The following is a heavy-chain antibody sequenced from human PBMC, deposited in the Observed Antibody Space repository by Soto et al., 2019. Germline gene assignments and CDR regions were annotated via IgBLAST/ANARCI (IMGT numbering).Heavy chain of an antibody. CDR2: IYHSGGT. CDR3: AKNVAVAGFCLDP. Sequence: QVQLHESGPGLVKPSETLSLTCTVSGDSISSHYWSWIRQPPGKGLEWIGHIYHSGGTRYNPSLRSRVNISVDTSKNQFSLKLRSVTAADTAVYYCAKNVAVAGFCLDPWGQGILVNVSS. D-gene: IGHD6-19*01. J-gene: IGHJ5*02. CDR1: GDSISSHY. V-gene: IGHV4-59*11.